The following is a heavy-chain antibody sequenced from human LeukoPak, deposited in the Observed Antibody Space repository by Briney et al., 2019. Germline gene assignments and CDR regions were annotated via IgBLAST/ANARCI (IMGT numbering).Heavy chain of an antibody. V-gene: IGHV5-10-1*01. CDR1: GYSFTNYW. CDR2: IDPSDSYT. D-gene: IGHD6-19*01. J-gene: IGHJ4*02. CDR3: ARRAEPSSGWHVIAY. Sequence: GESLRISCKGSGYSFTNYWISWVRQMPGKGLEWMGRIDPSDSYTTYSPSFQGHVTISADKSISTAYLQWTSLKASDTAMYYCARRAEPSSGWHVIAYWGRGTLVTVSS.